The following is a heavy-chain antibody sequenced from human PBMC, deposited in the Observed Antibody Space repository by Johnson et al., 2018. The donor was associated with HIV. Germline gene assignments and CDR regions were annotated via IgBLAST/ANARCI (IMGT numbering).Heavy chain of an antibody. V-gene: IGHV3-66*02. Sequence: VQLVESGGGLVQPGGSLRLSCAASGFTVSSNYMSWVRQAPGKGLEWVSVIYSGGNTYYADSVKGRFTISRDNSKNTLYLQMKSLRAEDTAVYYCAKESNWESRTPHAFDIWGQGTMVTVSS. J-gene: IGHJ3*02. D-gene: IGHD1-26*01. CDR3: AKESNWESRTPHAFDI. CDR2: IYSGGNT. CDR1: GFTVSSNY.